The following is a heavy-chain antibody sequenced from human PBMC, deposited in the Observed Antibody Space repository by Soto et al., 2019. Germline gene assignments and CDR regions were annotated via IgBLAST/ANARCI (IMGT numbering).Heavy chain of an antibody. J-gene: IGHJ1*01. CDR2: IIPSGGT. CDR1: RGSCDRAL. D-gene: IGHD6-13*01. Sequence: PSETLALSFAVTRGSCDRALWSWIRQSPGKGLEWIGEIIPSGGTNYNPSLKSRVTISVDTSKNQFSLKVTSVTAADTGVYYCASGSSTASWFLQYWGQG. CDR3: ASGSSTASWFLQY. V-gene: IGHV4-34*12.